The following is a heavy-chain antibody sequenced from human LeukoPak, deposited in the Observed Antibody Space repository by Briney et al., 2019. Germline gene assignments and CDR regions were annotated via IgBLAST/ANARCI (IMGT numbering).Heavy chain of an antibody. CDR3: ARTKDYSTYFDY. CDR2: IIPIFGTA. CDR1: GGTFSSYA. J-gene: IGHJ4*02. V-gene: IGHV1-69*13. Sequence: ASVKVSCKASGGTFSSYAISWVRQAPGQGLEWMRGIIPIFGTANYAQKFQGRVTITADESTSTAYMELSSLRSEDTAVYYCARTKDYSTYFDYWGQGTLVTVSS. D-gene: IGHD4-11*01.